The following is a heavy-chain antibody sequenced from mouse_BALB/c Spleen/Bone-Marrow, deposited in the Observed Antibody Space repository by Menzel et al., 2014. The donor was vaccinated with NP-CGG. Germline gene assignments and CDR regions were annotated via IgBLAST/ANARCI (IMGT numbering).Heavy chain of an antibody. D-gene: IGHD3-3*01. Sequence: EVKLQESEAELVKPGASVKLSCTASGFNIKDTYMHWVKQRPEQGLEWIGRIDPANGNTKYDPKFQGKATITADTSSNTAYLQLSSLTSEDTAVYYCAGDGAYWGQGTLVTVSA. CDR3: AGDGAY. CDR1: GFNIKDTY. CDR2: IDPANGNT. V-gene: IGHV14-3*02. J-gene: IGHJ3*01.